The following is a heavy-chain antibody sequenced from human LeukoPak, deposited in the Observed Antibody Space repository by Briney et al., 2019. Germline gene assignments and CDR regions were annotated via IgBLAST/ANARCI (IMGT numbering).Heavy chain of an antibody. J-gene: IGHJ4*02. CDR2: INPNSGGT. D-gene: IGHD6-19*01. Sequence: ASVKVSCKASGYTFTGYCIHWVRQAPGQGLEWMGRINPNSGGTNYVQKFQGRVNMTRDTSISTAYMELSRLRSDDTAVYYCARDPRIAVAGKYFDYWGQGTLVTVSS. CDR1: GYTFTGYC. V-gene: IGHV1-2*06. CDR3: ARDPRIAVAGKYFDY.